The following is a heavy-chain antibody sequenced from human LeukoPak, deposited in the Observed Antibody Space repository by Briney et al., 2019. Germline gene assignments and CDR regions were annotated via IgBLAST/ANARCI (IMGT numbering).Heavy chain of an antibody. Sequence: GGSLRLSCAPSGFIVSDYYMSWVRQAPGKGLEWVSSLGGGDESIYYADSVRGRFIISRDTSKSSLYLQMNSLRAEDTAVYYCAKGCGRSCFSSFDYWGLGALVTVSS. CDR3: AKGCGRSCFSSFDY. V-gene: IGHV3-23*01. D-gene: IGHD2-21*02. CDR2: LGGGDESI. J-gene: IGHJ4*02. CDR1: GFIVSDYY.